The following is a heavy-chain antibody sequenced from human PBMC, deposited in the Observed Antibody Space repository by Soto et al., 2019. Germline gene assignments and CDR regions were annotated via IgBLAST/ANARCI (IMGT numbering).Heavy chain of an antibody. J-gene: IGHJ3*02. CDR1: VGSVSSGAYY. D-gene: IGHD5-12*01. CDR2: IYYSGST. V-gene: IGHV4-31*03. CDR3: ARARLRAVYAFDI. Sequence: SETLSLTCTFSVGSVSSGAYYCTWIRQRPGKGLEWIGYIYYSGSTYYSTSLKSRLSISLDTSKNQFSLRLRSVTAADTAMYYFARARLRAVYAFDIWGQGTRVT.